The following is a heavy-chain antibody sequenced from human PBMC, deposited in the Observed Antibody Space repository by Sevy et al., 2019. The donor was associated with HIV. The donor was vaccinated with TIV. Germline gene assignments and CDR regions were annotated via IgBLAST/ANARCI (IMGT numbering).Heavy chain of an antibody. J-gene: IGHJ4*02. CDR1: GFTFSKYS. Sequence: GGSLRLSCAASGFTFSKYSMSWVRQPPGKGLEWVSTLSFGCGEINYADSVKGRFTISRDNSKSSVYLQMNNLRPEDTAVYYCAREGCSKPHDYWGQGTLVTVSS. D-gene: IGHD2-2*01. V-gene: IGHV3-23*01. CDR2: LSFGCGEI. CDR3: AREGCSKPHDY.